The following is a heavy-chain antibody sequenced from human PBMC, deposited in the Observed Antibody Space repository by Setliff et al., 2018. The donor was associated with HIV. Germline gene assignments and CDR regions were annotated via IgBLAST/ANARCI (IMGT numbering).Heavy chain of an antibody. Sequence: PSETLSLTCTVSGGSISSSSYYWGWIRQSPGKGLEWIGEINHSGSTNYNPSLKSRVTISVDTSKNQFSLKLNSVTAADTAIYYCATDTAFLQEGTEFWGQGALVTVSS. CDR1: GGSISSSSYY. CDR3: ATDTAFLQEGTEF. J-gene: IGHJ4*02. V-gene: IGHV4-39*01. CDR2: INHSGST. D-gene: IGHD5-18*01.